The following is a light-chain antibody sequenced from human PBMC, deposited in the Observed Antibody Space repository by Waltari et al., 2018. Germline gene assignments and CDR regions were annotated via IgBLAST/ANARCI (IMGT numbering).Light chain of an antibody. CDR2: AAS. V-gene: IGKV3-11*01. CDR3: QHRGHWPPDAT. J-gene: IGKJ3*01. CDR1: QSVGSY. Sequence: EIVLTQSPATLSLSPGERATLSCRASQSVGSYLAWYQQKRGQAPRLLIYAASNRAAGIPARFSGSGSRTDFTLTINSLEPEDFAVYYCQHRGHWPPDATFGPGTKVDIK.